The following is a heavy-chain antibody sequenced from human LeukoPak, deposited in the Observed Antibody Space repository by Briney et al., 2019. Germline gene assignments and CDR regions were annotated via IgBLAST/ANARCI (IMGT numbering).Heavy chain of an antibody. CDR1: GFIVSSNS. CDR3: ARRAGAYSHPYDY. CDR2: IYTDNT. Sequence: GGSLRLSCTVSGFIVSSNSMSWVRQAPGKGLEWVSFIYTDNTHYSNSVKGRFTISRDNSKNTLYLQMNSLRAEDTAVYYCARRAGAYSHPYDYWGQGTLVTVSS. V-gene: IGHV3-53*01. J-gene: IGHJ4*02. D-gene: IGHD4/OR15-4a*01.